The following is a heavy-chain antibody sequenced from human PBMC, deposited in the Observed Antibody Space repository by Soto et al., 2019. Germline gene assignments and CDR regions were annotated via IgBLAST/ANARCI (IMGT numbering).Heavy chain of an antibody. V-gene: IGHV1-69*06. CDR3: ARAHCSGGSCLRDYYYGMDV. CDR1: GGTFSNYA. Sequence: ASVKVSCKASGGTFSNYAISWVRQAPGQGLEWMGGIIPIFGTANYAQKFQGRVTITADKSTSTAYMELSSLRSEDTAVYYCARAHCSGGSCLRDYYYGMDVWGQGTTVTVS. J-gene: IGHJ6*02. D-gene: IGHD2-15*01. CDR2: IIPIFGTA.